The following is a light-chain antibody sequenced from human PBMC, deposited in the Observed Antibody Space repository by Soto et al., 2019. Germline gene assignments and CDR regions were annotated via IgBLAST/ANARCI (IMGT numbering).Light chain of an antibody. V-gene: IGKV1-39*01. CDR1: RTISNY. J-gene: IGKJ1*01. CDR3: QQSNFFPWT. CDR2: AAS. Sequence: DVQMTQSPSSLFASIGDRVTITCRASRTISNYLNWYRQKPGKAPELLIYAASSLHSGVPSRFSGSGSGTDFTLTISSLQPEDFATYSCQQSNFFPWTFGQGTKVE.